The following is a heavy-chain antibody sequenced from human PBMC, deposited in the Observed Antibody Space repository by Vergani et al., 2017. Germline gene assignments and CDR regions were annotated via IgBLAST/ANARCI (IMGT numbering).Heavy chain of an antibody. CDR1: GGTFSVYG. CDR2: ILPMFGTV. V-gene: IGHV1-69*01. CDR3: ASHLVVPAARQIQLWFGVDY. J-gene: IGHJ4*02. D-gene: IGHD2-2*01. Sequence: QVQLVQSGAEVRKPGSSVKVSCKTSGGTFSVYGINWVRLAPGQGLEWMGGILPMFGTVNYAQKFQGRVAITADESTNTAFMEMTSLRSDDTAVYYCASHLVVPAARQIQLWFGVDYWGQGTLVTVSS.